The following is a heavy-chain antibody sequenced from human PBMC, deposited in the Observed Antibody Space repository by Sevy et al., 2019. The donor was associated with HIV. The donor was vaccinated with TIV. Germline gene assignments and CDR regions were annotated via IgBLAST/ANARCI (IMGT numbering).Heavy chain of an antibody. J-gene: IGHJ5*02. CDR3: ARDGKSDYYDSSGGWFDP. D-gene: IGHD3-22*01. CDR1: GFTFSDYY. Sequence: GGSLRLSCAASGFTFSDYYMSWIRQAPGNGLEWVSYISSSGSTIYYADSVKGRFTISRDKAKNSLYLQMNSLRAEDTAVYYCARDGKSDYYDSSGGWFDPWGQGTLVTVSS. V-gene: IGHV3-11*01. CDR2: ISSSGSTI.